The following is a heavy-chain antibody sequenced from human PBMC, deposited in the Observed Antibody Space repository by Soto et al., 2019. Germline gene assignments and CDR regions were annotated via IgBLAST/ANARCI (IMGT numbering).Heavy chain of an antibody. V-gene: IGHV1-2*02. J-gene: IGHJ4*02. Sequence: QVQLVQSGAEVKKPGASVKVSCKASGYTFTGYYIHWVRQAPGQGLEWMGWINPNSGGTKYPQKFQGMVTMTRDTSMRNVFMSLTGLKSDDTAVYFCARDLAKGGGSAGFDYWGQGTLVDVSA. CDR3: ARDLAKGGGSAGFDY. CDR1: GYTFTGYY. D-gene: IGHD2-15*01. CDR2: INPNSGGT.